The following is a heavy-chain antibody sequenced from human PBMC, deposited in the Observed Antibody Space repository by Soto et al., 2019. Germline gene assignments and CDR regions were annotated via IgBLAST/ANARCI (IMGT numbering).Heavy chain of an antibody. CDR3: AKDRRYCSSTSCYRYYYYYMDV. D-gene: IGHD2-2*01. CDR1: GFTFSSYG. V-gene: IGHV3-30*18. J-gene: IGHJ6*03. CDR2: ISYDGSNK. Sequence: GGSLRLSCAASGFTFSSYGMHWVRQAPGKGLEWVAVISYDGSNKYYADSVKGRFTTSRDNSKNTLYLQMNSLRAEDTAVYYCAKDRRYCSSTSCYRYYYYYMDVWGKGTTVTVSS.